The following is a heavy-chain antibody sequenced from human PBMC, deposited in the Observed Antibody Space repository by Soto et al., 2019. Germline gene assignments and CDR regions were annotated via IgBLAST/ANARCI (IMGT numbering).Heavy chain of an antibody. D-gene: IGHD2-8*01. CDR2: ISGSADST. V-gene: IGHV3-23*01. CDR3: AKTRGSMIYAISVYGMDV. J-gene: IGHJ6*02. CDR1: GFSFSSFA. Sequence: EVQLLESGGGLIHPGGSLRLSCAASGFSFSSFAMNWVRQAPGKGLEWVSIISGSADSTFYADSVKGRFTISRDNSKNTVYLQVNSLVAEDTAVYYCAKTRGSMIYAISVYGMDVWRQLTTDTVSS.